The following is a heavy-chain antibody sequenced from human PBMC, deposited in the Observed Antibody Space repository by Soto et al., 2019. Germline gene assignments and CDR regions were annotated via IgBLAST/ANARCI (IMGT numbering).Heavy chain of an antibody. V-gene: IGHV4-59*01. CDR2: IYYSGST. J-gene: IGHJ6*02. CDR3: ARDSYRYSSSSPEYYYYGMDV. Sequence: LETLPLTCTVSGGSIISYYWSWIRQPTGKGLEWIGYIYYSGSTNYNPSLKSRVTISVDTSKNQFSLKLSSVTAADTAVYYCARDSYRYSSSSPEYYYYGMDVWGQGTTVTVSS. CDR1: GGSIISYY. D-gene: IGHD6-6*01.